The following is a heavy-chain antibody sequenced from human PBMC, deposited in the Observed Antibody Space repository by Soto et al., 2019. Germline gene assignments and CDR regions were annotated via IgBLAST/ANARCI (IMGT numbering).Heavy chain of an antibody. J-gene: IGHJ4*02. V-gene: IGHV4-34*01. CDR2: ITHRGSP. D-gene: IGHD4-17*01. CDR3: ARIPGSDYSDPHDF. CDR1: GGSFSGYH. Sequence: SETLSLTCAVYGGSFSGYHWTWIRQPPGRGLDWIGEITHRGSPNYNPSLKSRVTISIDTSKNQFSLNLRSVTAADTAVYYCARIPGSDYSDPHDFWGQGNLVTVSS.